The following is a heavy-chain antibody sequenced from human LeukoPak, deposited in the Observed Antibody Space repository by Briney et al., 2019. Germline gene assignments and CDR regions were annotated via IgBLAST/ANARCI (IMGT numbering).Heavy chain of an antibody. V-gene: IGHV4-59*08. D-gene: IGHD6-19*01. CDR3: ARHAGYSSGWSGDYFDY. CDR2: IYYSGST. J-gene: IGHJ4*02. CDR1: GGSMSPYH. Sequence: SETLSLTCTVSGGSMSPYHWGWIRQPPGKGLEWTGYIYYSGSTNYNPSLKSRVTISVDTSKNQFSLKLSSVTAADTAVYYCARHAGYSSGWSGDYFDYWGQGTLVTVSS.